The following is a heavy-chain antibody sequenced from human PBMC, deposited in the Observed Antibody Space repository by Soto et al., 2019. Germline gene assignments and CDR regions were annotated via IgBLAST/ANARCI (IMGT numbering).Heavy chain of an antibody. Sequence: SETLSLTCAVYGGSFSGYYWSWIRQPPGKGLEWIGEINHSGSTNYNPSLKSRVTISVDTSKNQFSLKLSSVTAADTAVYYCARGKADDYVWGSYRYFPGAFDIWGQGTMVTVSS. CDR3: ARGKADDYVWGSYRYFPGAFDI. V-gene: IGHV4-34*01. CDR2: INHSGST. D-gene: IGHD3-16*02. CDR1: GGSFSGYY. J-gene: IGHJ3*02.